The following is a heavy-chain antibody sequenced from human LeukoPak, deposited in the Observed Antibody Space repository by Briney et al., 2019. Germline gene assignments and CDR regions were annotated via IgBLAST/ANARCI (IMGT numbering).Heavy chain of an antibody. CDR3: ARTSYSSGWMFDY. J-gene: IGHJ4*02. D-gene: IGHD6-19*01. V-gene: IGHV3-11*01. Sequence: GGSLRLSCAASGFIFSDYYMSWIRQAPGKGLEWVSYISSSGSTIYYADSVKGRFTISRDNAKKSLYLQMNSLRAEDTAVYYCARTSYSSGWMFDYWGQGTLVTVSS. CDR1: GFIFSDYY. CDR2: ISSSGSTI.